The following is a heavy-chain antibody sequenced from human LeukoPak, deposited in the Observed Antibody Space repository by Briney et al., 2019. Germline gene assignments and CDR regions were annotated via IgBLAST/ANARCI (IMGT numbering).Heavy chain of an antibody. D-gene: IGHD4-23*01. CDR3: ARGGYGANDDAFDI. CDR1: GFTFSSYS. Sequence: GGSLGLSCAASGFTFSSYSMNWVRQAPGKGLEWVSYISRSTNTIYYADSVKGRFTISRDNAKNSLFLQMNSLRDEDTAVYYCARGGYGANDDAFDIWGQGTMVTVSS. J-gene: IGHJ3*02. CDR2: ISRSTNTI. V-gene: IGHV3-48*02.